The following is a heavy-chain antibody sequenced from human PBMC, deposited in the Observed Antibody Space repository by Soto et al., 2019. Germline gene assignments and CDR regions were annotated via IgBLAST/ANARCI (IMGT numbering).Heavy chain of an antibody. CDR1: GFNFSDHY. Sequence: EVQLVESGGGLVQPGGSLRLSCAASGFNFSDHYMDWVRQAPGKGLEWVARIRNKANSYTTHYAASVKGRFTISRDDLNNSMFLQINSVQTEYTDVYYCARGDCCGGSCFSGSDWGQGTMVTVPS. J-gene: IGHJ4*02. V-gene: IGHV3-72*01. D-gene: IGHD2-15*01. CDR2: IRNKANSYTT. CDR3: ARGDCCGGSCFSGSD.